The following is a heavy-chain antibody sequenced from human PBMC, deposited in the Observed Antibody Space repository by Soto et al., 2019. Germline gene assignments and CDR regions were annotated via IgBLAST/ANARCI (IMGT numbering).Heavy chain of an antibody. CDR1: GGSVSSGSFH. J-gene: IGHJ4*02. CDR2: IFYNGTA. D-gene: IGHD6-19*01. CDR3: ARIGGWYDIDF. Sequence: VQLQQSGPGLVKPSETLSLTCSVSGGSVSSGSFHWSWIRESPGKGLQFIGSIFYNGTANYSPSLKNRVTISIDTSQSQFSLKLVSVAAAGTAVYYCARIGGWYDIDFWGQGNLVTVSS. V-gene: IGHV4-61*01.